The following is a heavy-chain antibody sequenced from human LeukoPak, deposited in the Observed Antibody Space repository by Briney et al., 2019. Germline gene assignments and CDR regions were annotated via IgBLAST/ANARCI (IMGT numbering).Heavy chain of an antibody. CDR1: GFTFTNAW. J-gene: IGHJ4*02. V-gene: IGHV3-30-3*01. CDR2: ISYDGSNK. D-gene: IGHD1-26*01. Sequence: GGSLRLSCAASGFTFTNAWMSWVRQAPGKGLEWVAVISYDGSNKYYADSVKGRFTISRDNSKNTLYLQMNSLRAEDTAVYYCARDTRASAAGADYWGQGTLVTVSS. CDR3: ARDTRASAAGADY.